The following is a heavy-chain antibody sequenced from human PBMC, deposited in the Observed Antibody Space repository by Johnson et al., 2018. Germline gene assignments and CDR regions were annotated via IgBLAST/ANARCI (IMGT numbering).Heavy chain of an antibody. J-gene: IGHJ3*02. CDR2: ISYDGSNK. CDR1: KFTFSRHG. D-gene: IGHD3-16*01. CDR3: AKERPDMIGAFDI. Sequence: QVQLVESGGGLVQPGGSLRLSCAASKFTFSRHGMHWVRQAPGKGLEWVSFISYDGSNKHFVGSVKGRFTISRDNSKNTLYLQMNSLRAEDTAVYYCAKERPDMIGAFDIWGQGTMVTVSS. V-gene: IGHV3-30*18.